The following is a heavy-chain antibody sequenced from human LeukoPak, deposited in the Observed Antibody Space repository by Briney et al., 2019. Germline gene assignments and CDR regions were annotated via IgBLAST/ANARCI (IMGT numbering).Heavy chain of an antibody. CDR2: ISVSGNT. CDR3: AKVSVRTCSGAYCYPFDY. V-gene: IGHV3-23*01. D-gene: IGHD2-15*01. Sequence: PGGSLRLSCAASGFTLSSYAMSWVRQGPGKGLEWVSAISVSGNTYHADSVKGRFTISRDSSKNTLYLQMNSLRAGDAAVYYCAKVSVRTCSGAYCYPFDYWSQGTLVTVSS. CDR1: GFTLSSYA. J-gene: IGHJ4*02.